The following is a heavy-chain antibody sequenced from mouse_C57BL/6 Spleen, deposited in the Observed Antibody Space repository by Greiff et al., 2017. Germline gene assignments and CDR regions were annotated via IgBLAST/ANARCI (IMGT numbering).Heavy chain of an antibody. CDR3: AMGDSSYGDAMDY. V-gene: IGHV1-74*01. Sequence: QVQLQQPGAELVKPGASVKVSCKASGYTFTSYWMHWVKQRPGQGLEWIGRIHPSDSDTNYNQKFKGKATLTVDKSSSTAYMQLSSLTSEDSAVYYCAMGDSSYGDAMDYWGQGTSVTVSS. CDR1: GYTFTSYW. D-gene: IGHD1-1*01. CDR2: IHPSDSDT. J-gene: IGHJ4*01.